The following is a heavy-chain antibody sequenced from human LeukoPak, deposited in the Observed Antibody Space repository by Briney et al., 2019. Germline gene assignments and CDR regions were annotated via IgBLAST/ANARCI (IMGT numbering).Heavy chain of an antibody. Sequence: ASVKVSCKASGYTFTGYYKHWVRQAPGQGLERMGWINPNSGGTNYAQKFQGRVTMTRDTSISTAYMELSRLRSDDTAVYYCASTSGFWSGYYHPFDYWGQGTLVTVSS. CDR1: GYTFTGYY. CDR2: INPNSGGT. CDR3: ASTSGFWSGYYHPFDY. D-gene: IGHD3-3*01. V-gene: IGHV1-2*02. J-gene: IGHJ4*02.